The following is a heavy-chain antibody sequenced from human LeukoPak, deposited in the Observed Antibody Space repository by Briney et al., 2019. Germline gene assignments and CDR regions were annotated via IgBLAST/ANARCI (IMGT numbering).Heavy chain of an antibody. V-gene: IGHV3-49*03. J-gene: IGHJ4*02. CDR2: IRSKTYGGTT. CDR1: GFSFRDYA. Sequence: GGSLRLSCTVSGFSFRDYALSWFRQAPGKGLEWVSFIRSKTYGGTTEYAASVKGRFTISTDDSKNIAYLQMNSLKSDDTAMYFCSRYRIVGATPYDFWGQGTLVTVSS. CDR3: SRYRIVGATPYDF. D-gene: IGHD1-26*01.